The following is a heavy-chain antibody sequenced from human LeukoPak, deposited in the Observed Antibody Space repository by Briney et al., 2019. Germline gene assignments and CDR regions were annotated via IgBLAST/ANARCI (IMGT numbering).Heavy chain of an antibody. V-gene: IGHV4-39*01. J-gene: IGHJ4*02. CDR1: GGSISSSSYY. Sequence: NPSETLSLTCTVSGGSISSSSYYWGWIRQPPGKGLEWIGSIYYSGSTYYNPSLKSRVTISVDTSKNQFSLKLSSVTAADTAVYYCARRRRDGYNCWGQGTLVTVSS. D-gene: IGHD5-24*01. CDR2: IYYSGST. CDR3: ARRRRDGYNC.